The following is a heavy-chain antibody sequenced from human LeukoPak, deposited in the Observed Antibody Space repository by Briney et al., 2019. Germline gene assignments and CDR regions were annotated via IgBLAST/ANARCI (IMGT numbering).Heavy chain of an antibody. D-gene: IGHD2-2*01. CDR1: GFTFSSYA. V-gene: IGHV3-23*01. CDR2: ISGSGGST. CDR3: ARDSCSSTSCRGYFDY. J-gene: IGHJ4*02. Sequence: GGSLRLSCAASGFTFSSYAMSRVRHAPGKGLEWVSAISGSGGSTYYADSVKGRFTISRDNSKSTLYLQMNSLRAEDTAVYYCARDSCSSTSCRGYFDYWGQGTLVTVSS.